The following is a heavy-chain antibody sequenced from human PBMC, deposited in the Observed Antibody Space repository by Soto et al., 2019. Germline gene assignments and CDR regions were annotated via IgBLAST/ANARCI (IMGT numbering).Heavy chain of an antibody. CDR2: IYPGGSDT. CDR1: GYSFSNSW. J-gene: IGHJ6*02. D-gene: IGHD6-6*01. CDR3: ATQYSSSSLLGPGGYYYGMDV. Sequence: PGESLKISCKGSGYSFSNSWIGWVRQMPGKGPEWMGIIYPGGSDTRYSPSFQGQVTISADKSSSTAYLQWNSLEASGTAMYYCATQYSSSSLLGPGGYYYGMDVWGQGTLVTVSS. V-gene: IGHV5-51*01.